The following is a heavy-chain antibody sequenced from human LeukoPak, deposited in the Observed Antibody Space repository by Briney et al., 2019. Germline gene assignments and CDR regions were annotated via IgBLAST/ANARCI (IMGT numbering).Heavy chain of an antibody. CDR2: ISGSGGST. CDR3: AKDGEIQLWSFDY. Sequence: GGSLRLSCAASGFTFSSYAMSWVRQARGKGLEWVSAISGSGGSTYYADSVKGRFTISRDNSKNTLYLQMNSLRAEDTAVYYCAKDGEIQLWSFDYWGQGTLVTVSS. J-gene: IGHJ4*02. V-gene: IGHV3-23*01. CDR1: GFTFSSYA. D-gene: IGHD5-18*01.